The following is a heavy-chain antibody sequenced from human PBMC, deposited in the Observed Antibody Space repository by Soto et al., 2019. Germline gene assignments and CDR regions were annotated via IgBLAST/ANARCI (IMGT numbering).Heavy chain of an antibody. D-gene: IGHD3-16*01. CDR3: VCGGNFFVY. Sequence: EVQLVESGGGLVQPGGSLRLSCAASGFTFSTHWMTWVRQPPGKGLEWVANINQDGSERYYVDSVRGRFTISRDNAKNSPYLQMNSLRAEDTAVYYCVCGGNFFVYWGQGTLVTVSP. CDR1: GFTFSTHW. J-gene: IGHJ4*02. V-gene: IGHV3-7*01. CDR2: INQDGSER.